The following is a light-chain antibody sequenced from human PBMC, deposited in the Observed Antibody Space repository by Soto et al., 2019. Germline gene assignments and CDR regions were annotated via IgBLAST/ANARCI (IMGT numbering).Light chain of an antibody. CDR2: AAS. Sequence: AIQMTQSPSSLSASVEDRVTITCRASQGIRNDLGWYQQKPGKAPKLLIYAASSLQSGVPSRFSGSGSGTDFTLTISSLQPEDFAVYYCQQRSNWPITFGQGTRLEI. CDR3: QQRSNWPIT. J-gene: IGKJ5*01. CDR1: QGIRND. V-gene: IGKV1-6*01.